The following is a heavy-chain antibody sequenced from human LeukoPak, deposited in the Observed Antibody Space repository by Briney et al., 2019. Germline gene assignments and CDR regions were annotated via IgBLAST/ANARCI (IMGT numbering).Heavy chain of an antibody. CDR1: GGSISRYY. D-gene: IGHD5-12*01. CDR2: IYHSGST. J-gene: IGHJ4*02. V-gene: IGHV4-59*01. CDR3: ARDGYSGNDGL. Sequence: PSETLSLTCTVSGGSISRYYWSWIRQPPGKGLEWIAYIYHSGSTNYNPSLKGRVTISVDTSKNQFSLKLSSVTAADTAVYYCARDGYSGNDGLWGQGTLVTVSS.